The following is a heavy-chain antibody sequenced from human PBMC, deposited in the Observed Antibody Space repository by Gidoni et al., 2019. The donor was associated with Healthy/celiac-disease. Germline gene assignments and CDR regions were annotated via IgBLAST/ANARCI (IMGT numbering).Heavy chain of an antibody. D-gene: IGHD6-13*01. V-gene: IGHV1-2*02. Sequence: QVQLVQSGAEVKKPGASVKVSCKASGYTFTGYYMHWVRQAPGQGLEWMGWINPNSGGTNYAQKFQGRVTMTRDTSISTAYMELSRLRSDDTAVYYCARDRRIAAAADKSNWFDPWGQGTLVTVSS. CDR3: ARDRRIAAAADKSNWFDP. J-gene: IGHJ5*02. CDR2: INPNSGGT. CDR1: GYTFTGYY.